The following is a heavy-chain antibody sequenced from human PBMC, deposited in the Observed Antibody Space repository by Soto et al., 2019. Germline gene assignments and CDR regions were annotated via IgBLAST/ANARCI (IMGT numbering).Heavy chain of an antibody. CDR1: GFTFSSYA. V-gene: IGHV3-30*18. D-gene: IGHD2-21*01. Sequence: QVQLVESGGGVVQPGRSLRLSCEASGFTFSSYAVHWVRQAPGKGLEWVASMSSDGTDKYYADSVKGRFTISRDNSKSTLYLQITSLRAEDTALYSCAKTTWVKYYSSWFDYWGQGTLVTVSS. CDR3: AKTTWVKYYSSWFDY. CDR2: MSSDGTDK. J-gene: IGHJ4*02.